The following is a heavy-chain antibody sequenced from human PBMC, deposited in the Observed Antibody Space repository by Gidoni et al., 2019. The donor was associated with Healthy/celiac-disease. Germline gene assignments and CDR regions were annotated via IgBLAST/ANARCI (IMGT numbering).Heavy chain of an antibody. D-gene: IGHD3-9*01. CDR2: IRSKAYGGTT. V-gene: IGHV3-49*03. CDR1: GFTFGAYA. J-gene: IGHJ4*02. Sequence: EVQLVESGGGLVQPGRSLRLSCPASGFTFGAYAMSWFRQAPGKGLEWVGFIRSKAYGGTTEYAASMKGRFTISRDDSKSIAYLQMNSLKTEDTAVYYCTRERDWLFPGYFDYWGQGTLVTVSS. CDR3: TRERDWLFPGYFDY.